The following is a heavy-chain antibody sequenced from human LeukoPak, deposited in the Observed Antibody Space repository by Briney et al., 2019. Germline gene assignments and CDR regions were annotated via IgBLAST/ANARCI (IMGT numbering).Heavy chain of an antibody. CDR2: ISSNGDNT. CDR1: GFTFSTYI. J-gene: IGHJ4*02. Sequence: GGSLRLSCSVSGFTFSTYIMHWVRQAPGKGLEYVSAISSNGDNTYYADSVKGRFTISRDNSKDTLYLQMSSLRADDTAVYYCVRGTGYWGQGTLVTVSS. V-gene: IGHV3-64D*06. CDR3: VRGTGY.